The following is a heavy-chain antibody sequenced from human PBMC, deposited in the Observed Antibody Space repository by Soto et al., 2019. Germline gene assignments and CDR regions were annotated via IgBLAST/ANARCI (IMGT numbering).Heavy chain of an antibody. J-gene: IGHJ4*02. CDR3: AKGRTYFDF. V-gene: IGHV3-23*01. CDR1: GFTFSDYA. CDR2: ISDGDGDT. Sequence: EAVLLQSGGDLVQPGGSLRLSCAASGFTFSDYAMTWVRQAPGKGLEWVSDISDGDGDTHYADSVRGRFVISRDNSKNTLFLEMNSLRAEDAAVYYCAKGRTYFDFWGQGSLVTVSS.